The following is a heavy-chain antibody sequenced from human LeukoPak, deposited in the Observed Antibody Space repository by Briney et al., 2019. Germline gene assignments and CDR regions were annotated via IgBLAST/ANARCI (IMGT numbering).Heavy chain of an antibody. J-gene: IGHJ5*02. Sequence: PSETLSLTCTVSGGSISSYYWSWIRQPPGKGLEWIGYIYYSGSTNYNPSLKSRVTISVDTSKNQFSLKLSSVTAADTAVYYCARQLYYSGSNLNWFDAWGQGTLVTVSS. CDR1: GGSISSYY. CDR2: IYYSGST. D-gene: IGHD5-12*01. CDR3: ARQLYYSGSNLNWFDA. V-gene: IGHV4-59*08.